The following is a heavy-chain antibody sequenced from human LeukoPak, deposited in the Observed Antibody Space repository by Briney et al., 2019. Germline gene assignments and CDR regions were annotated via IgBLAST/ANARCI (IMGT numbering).Heavy chain of an antibody. V-gene: IGHV1-18*01. CDR3: VRDEGSSSQPFDY. D-gene: IGHD6-6*01. Sequence: ASVKVSCKASGYTFTSYGIGWVRQAPGQGLEWMGWINAYNGNTNYVQKVQGRVTMTTDTSTSTAYMELRSLRSDDTAVYYCVRDEGSSSQPFDYWGQGTLVTVSS. CDR1: GYTFTSYG. J-gene: IGHJ4*02. CDR2: INAYNGNT.